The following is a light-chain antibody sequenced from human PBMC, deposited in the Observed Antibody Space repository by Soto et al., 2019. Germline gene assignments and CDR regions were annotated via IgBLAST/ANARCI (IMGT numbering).Light chain of an antibody. V-gene: IGKV1-5*01. Sequence: DIQMTQSPSSRSASVGETVTITCRASESIDNWLAWYQQKPGKAPKLLIFAASTLVRGVPSRFSGRGSGTEFTLTISSLQADDYATFYCQQYHTDWTFGQGTKVDIK. CDR1: ESIDNW. J-gene: IGKJ1*01. CDR3: QQYHTDWT. CDR2: AAS.